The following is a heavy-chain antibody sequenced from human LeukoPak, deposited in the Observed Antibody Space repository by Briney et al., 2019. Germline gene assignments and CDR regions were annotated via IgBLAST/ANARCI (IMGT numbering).Heavy chain of an antibody. CDR1: GFSFSSYW. V-gene: IGHV3-7*01. CDR3: ATHYDWTFDC. Sequence: KPGGSLRLSCAASGFSFSSYWMTWVRQAPGKGLEWVANIKPDGSGEYYVDSVKGRFSISRDNAKNSLYLQMNSLRGEDTAVYYCATHYDWTFDCWGQGALVTVSS. J-gene: IGHJ4*02. CDR2: IKPDGSGE. D-gene: IGHD1-1*01.